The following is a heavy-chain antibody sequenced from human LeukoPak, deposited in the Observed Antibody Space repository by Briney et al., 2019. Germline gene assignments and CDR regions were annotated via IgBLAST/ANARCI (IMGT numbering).Heavy chain of an antibody. CDR1: AGTFRSDA. CDR3: ASQPTTVTTGPPGN. D-gene: IGHD4-17*01. Sequence: SVKVSRKASAGTFRSDAISWVRQAPGQGLEWMGRIIPIFGTANYAQKFQGRVTIPTEESNSKAYIELSSMRSEDTAVYYRASQPTTVTTGPPGNWGQGTLVTLSS. J-gene: IGHJ4*02. CDR2: IIPIFGTA. V-gene: IGHV1-69*05.